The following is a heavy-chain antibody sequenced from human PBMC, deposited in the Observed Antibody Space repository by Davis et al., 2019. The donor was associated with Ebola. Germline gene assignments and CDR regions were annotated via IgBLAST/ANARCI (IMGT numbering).Heavy chain of an antibody. V-gene: IGHV3-23*01. J-gene: IGHJ6*04. D-gene: IGHD3-22*01. CDR2: ISGSGGST. CDR3: AKGLKSYYYDRSGSSFYYYFGMDV. Sequence: GESLKISCAASGFTFSSYAMSWVRQAPGKGLEWVSAISGSGGSTYYADSVKGRFTISRDNSKNTLYLQMNSLRAEDTAVYYCAKGLKSYYYDRSGSSFYYYFGMDVWGKGTTVTVSS. CDR1: GFTFSSYA.